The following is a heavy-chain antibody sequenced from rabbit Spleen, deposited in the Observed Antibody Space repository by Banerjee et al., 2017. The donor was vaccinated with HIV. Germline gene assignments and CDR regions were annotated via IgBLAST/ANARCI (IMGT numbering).Heavy chain of an antibody. D-gene: IGHD1-1*01. J-gene: IGHJ4*01. CDR1: GFDFSAYG. V-gene: IGHV1S45*01. CDR3: ARDLTSVIGWNFNL. CDR2: INTATGKG. Sequence: QEQLVESGGGLVQPGGSLTLSCKASGFDFSAYGMSWVRQAPGKGLEWIACINTATGKGVYATWAKGRFTISRTSSTTVTLQMTSLTAADTATYFCARDLTSVIGWNFNLWGPGTLVTVS.